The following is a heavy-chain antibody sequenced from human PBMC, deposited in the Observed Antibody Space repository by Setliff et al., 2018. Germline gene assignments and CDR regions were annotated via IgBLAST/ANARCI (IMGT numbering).Heavy chain of an antibody. Sequence: PSKTLSLTCTVSGYSISSGYYWGWIRQPPGKGLEWIGTMYHSGSTYYNPSLKSRVAISVDTSKNQFSLKLSSVAAADTAVYHCARDLNRGSFDFWGQGTLVTVSS. CDR3: ARDLNRGSFDF. CDR2: MYHSGST. J-gene: IGHJ4*02. D-gene: IGHD3-16*01. CDR1: GYSISSGYY. V-gene: IGHV4-38-2*02.